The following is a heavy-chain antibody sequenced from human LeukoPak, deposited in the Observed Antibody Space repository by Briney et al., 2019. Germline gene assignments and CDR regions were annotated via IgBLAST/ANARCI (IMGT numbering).Heavy chain of an antibody. CDR1: GGSISSGGYY. D-gene: IGHD4-17*01. CDR3: ARETTGLARYFDY. CDR2: IYYSGST. V-gene: IGHV4-31*03. J-gene: IGHJ4*02. Sequence: SQTLSLTCTVSGGSISSGGYYWSWIRQHPGKGLEWIGYIYYSGSTYYNPSLKSRVTISVDTSKNQFSLKLSSVTAADTAFYYCARETTGLARYFDYWGQGTLVTVSS.